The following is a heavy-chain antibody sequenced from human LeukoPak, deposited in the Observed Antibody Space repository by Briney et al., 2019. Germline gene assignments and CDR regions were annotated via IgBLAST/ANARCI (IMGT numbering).Heavy chain of an antibody. Sequence: PGGSLRLSCAASGFTFSNAWMSGVRQAPGKGLEGVGRIKSKTDGGTTDYAAPVKGRFTIPRDDSKNTLYLQMNSLKTEDTAVYYGTTVLARAYCSGTSCYWRRAFDIWGQGTMVTVSS. CDR2: IKSKTDGGTT. CDR3: TTVLARAYCSGTSCYWRRAFDI. V-gene: IGHV3-15*01. CDR1: GFTFSNAW. J-gene: IGHJ3*02. D-gene: IGHD2-2*01.